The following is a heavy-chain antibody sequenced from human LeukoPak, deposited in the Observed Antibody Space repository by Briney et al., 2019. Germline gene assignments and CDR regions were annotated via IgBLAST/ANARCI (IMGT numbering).Heavy chain of an antibody. CDR2: IYTSGST. D-gene: IGHD3-10*01. CDR1: GGSISSGSYY. Sequence: SETLSLTCTVSGGSISSGSYYWSWIRQPAGKGLEWIGRIYTSGSTNYNPSLKSRVAMSVDTSKNQFSLKLSSVTAADTAVYYCAGRRFGELYYFDYWGQGTLVTVSS. J-gene: IGHJ4*02. CDR3: AGRRFGELYYFDY. V-gene: IGHV4-61*02.